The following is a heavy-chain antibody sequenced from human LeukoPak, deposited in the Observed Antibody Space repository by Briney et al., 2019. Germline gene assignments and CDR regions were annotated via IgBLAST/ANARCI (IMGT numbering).Heavy chain of an antibody. D-gene: IGHD2-2*01. J-gene: IGHJ6*02. CDR1: GYTFSGYY. CDR3: ARDRGSTSEAGMDV. V-gene: IGHV1-18*04. CDR2: ISAYNGNT. Sequence: ASVKVSCKASGYTFSGYYMHWVRQAPGQGLEWMGWISAYNGNTNYAQKLQGRVTMTTDTSTSTAYMELRSLRSDDTAVYYCARDRGSTSEAGMDVWGQGTTVTVSS.